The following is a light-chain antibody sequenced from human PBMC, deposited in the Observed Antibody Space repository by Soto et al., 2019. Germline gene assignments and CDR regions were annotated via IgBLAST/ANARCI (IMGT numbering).Light chain of an antibody. J-gene: IGKJ1*01. CDR3: QQYGTVPWT. V-gene: IGKV3-20*01. CDR2: GVS. CDR1: QSVSKTY. Sequence: EIVLTQSPGTLSLSPGERATLSCRASQSVSKTYLAWYQQKPGQAPRLLMFGVSSRATGIPDRFSGSGSGTDFPLTISRLEPGDFAVYFCQQYGTVPWTFGQGTKVEIK.